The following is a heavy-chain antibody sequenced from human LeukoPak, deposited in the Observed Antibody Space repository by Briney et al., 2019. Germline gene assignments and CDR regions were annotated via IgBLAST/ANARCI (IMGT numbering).Heavy chain of an antibody. D-gene: IGHD2-15*01. CDR2: MSYSGST. J-gene: IGHJ5*02. Sequence: PSETLSLTCTVSGGSISSNSYSWGWIRQPPGKGLEWIASMSYSGSTYYNPSLKSRVTISVDTSRNQFSLKLSSVTAADTAVYYCARGPRAHCSGGSCYPRTWGQGTLVTVSS. V-gene: IGHV4-39*07. CDR3: ARGPRAHCSGGSCYPRT. CDR1: GGSISSNSYS.